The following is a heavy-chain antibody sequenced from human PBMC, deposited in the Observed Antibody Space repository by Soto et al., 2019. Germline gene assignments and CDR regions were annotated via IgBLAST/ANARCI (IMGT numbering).Heavy chain of an antibody. V-gene: IGHV3-33*01. Sequence: QVQLVESGGGVVQPGRSLRLSCAASGLNFNRNGMHWVRQAPGKGLEWVAVIWYDGSKESYSDSVKGRFTISRDNSKNMLYLQMNSVRVEDTAVYFCARDRSAGNYFYYAMDVWGQGTTVTVSS. D-gene: IGHD1-1*01. CDR1: GLNFNRNG. J-gene: IGHJ6*02. CDR3: ARDRSAGNYFYYAMDV. CDR2: IWYDGSKE.